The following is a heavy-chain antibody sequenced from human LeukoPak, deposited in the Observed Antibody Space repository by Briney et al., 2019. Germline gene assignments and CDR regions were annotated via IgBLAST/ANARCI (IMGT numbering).Heavy chain of an antibody. Sequence: AGGSLRLSCAASGFTFSSYAMHWVRQAPGKGLEWVANIKQDGSEKYKNSLYLQMNSLRVEDTAVYYCARGGYYGSGNDFRFDPWGQGTLVTVSS. J-gene: IGHJ5*02. CDR2: IKQDGSEK. D-gene: IGHD3-10*01. CDR3: ARGGYYGSGNDFRFDP. CDR1: GFTFSSYA. V-gene: IGHV3-7*01.